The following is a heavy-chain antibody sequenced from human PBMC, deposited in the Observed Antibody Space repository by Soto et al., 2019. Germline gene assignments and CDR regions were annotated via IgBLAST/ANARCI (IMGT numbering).Heavy chain of an antibody. V-gene: IGHV2-5*02. J-gene: IGHJ4*02. CDR3: AHAGDYDLLSFDH. CDR1: GFSLTTTDMG. D-gene: IGHD4-17*01. Sequence: QITLKESGPPLVGPAQTLTLTCTFSGFSLTTTDMGVAWIRQPPGKALEWLALIYWDDDKRYNPSLKNRLAISKDTSRDRVVLTINNINPEDTGTYFCAHAGDYDLLSFDHWGPGTLVTVSS. CDR2: IYWDDDK.